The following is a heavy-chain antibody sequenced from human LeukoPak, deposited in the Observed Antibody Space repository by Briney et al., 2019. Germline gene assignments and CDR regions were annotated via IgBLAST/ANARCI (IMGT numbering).Heavy chain of an antibody. CDR3: ARLTYYYDSSGYYYFYYYYGMDV. CDR2: MNPNSGNT. Sequence: ASVKVSCKASGYTFTSYDINWVRQATGQGLEWMGWMNPNSGNTGYAQKFQGRVTMTRNTSISTAYMELSSLRSEDTAVYYCARLTYYYDSSGYYYFYYYYGMDVWGHGTTVTVSS. V-gene: IGHV1-8*01. J-gene: IGHJ6*02. D-gene: IGHD3-22*01. CDR1: GYTFTSYD.